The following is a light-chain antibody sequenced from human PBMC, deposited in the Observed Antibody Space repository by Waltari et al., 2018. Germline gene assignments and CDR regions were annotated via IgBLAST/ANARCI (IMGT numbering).Light chain of an antibody. V-gene: IGLV1-44*01. CDR1: NPHIGSNT. CDR2: GND. CDR3: AAWDESLKGWV. J-gene: IGLJ3*02. Sequence: QSVMTQPTSLSGTPGKRVTTSCSGNNPHIGSNTGDWYQMLPGTAPKLLIHGNDQRPSGVPDRFSGSKFGASGSLAISWPQPEDESEYYCAAWDESLKGWVFGGGTSLTVL.